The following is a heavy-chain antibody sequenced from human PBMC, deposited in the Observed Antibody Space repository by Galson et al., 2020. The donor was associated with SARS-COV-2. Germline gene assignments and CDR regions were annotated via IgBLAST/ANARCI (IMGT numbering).Heavy chain of an antibody. CDR2: ITSSSSYI. V-gene: IGHV3-21*01. J-gene: IGHJ5*02. CDR3: ARGRGSFSLFEP. D-gene: IGHD6-6*01. Sequence: TGGSLRLSCAASGFTFSSNSMNWVRQAPGKGLEWVSPITSSSSYIYYADSVKGRFTISRDNAKNSLDLQMNSLRAEDTAVYYCARGRGSFSLFEPGGQGTLVTVSS. CDR1: GFTFSSNS.